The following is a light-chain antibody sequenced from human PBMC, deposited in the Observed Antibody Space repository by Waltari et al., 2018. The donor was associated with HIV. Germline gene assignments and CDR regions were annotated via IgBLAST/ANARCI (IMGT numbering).Light chain of an antibody. CDR2: EVT. Sequence: QSALTQPPSASGSLGQSVTISCTGSSSDIGAYDSVSWFQQHPHSAPKLLLYEVTKRPSCVPDRFSGSRSGDTAFLSVSGLQPDDSAAYFCSSYGDNIRVRFGGGTNLTVL. J-gene: IGLJ2*01. CDR1: SSDIGAYDS. V-gene: IGLV2-8*01. CDR3: SSYGDNIRVR.